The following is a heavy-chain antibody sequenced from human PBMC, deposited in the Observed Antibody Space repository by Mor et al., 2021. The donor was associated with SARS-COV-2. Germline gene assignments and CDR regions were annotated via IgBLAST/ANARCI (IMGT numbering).Heavy chain of an antibody. D-gene: IGHD1-26*01. CDR3: ASEPEYPIEWVLRG. J-gene: IGHJ4*02. Sequence: QAPGQGLEWMGMIIPILGIENNAQKFQGRVTITADKSTITAYMELSSLRSEDTDVYYCASEPEYPIEWVLRGWGQGTLVTVSS. CDR2: IIPILGIE. V-gene: IGHV1-69*04.